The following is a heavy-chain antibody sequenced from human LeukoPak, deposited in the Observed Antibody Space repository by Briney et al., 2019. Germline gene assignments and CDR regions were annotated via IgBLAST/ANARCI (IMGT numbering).Heavy chain of an antibody. J-gene: IGHJ4*02. CDR1: GGSITSYY. D-gene: IGHD5-24*01. CDR2: IYYSGST. Sequence: SETLSLTCTVSGGSITSYYWSWIRQAPGKGLEWIGYIYYSGSTNYNPSLKSRVTISVDTSKNQFSLKLSSVTAADTAVYYCASSQSVGEMATIGDYFDYWGQGTLVTVSS. V-gene: IGHV4-59*01. CDR3: ASSQSVGEMATIGDYFDY.